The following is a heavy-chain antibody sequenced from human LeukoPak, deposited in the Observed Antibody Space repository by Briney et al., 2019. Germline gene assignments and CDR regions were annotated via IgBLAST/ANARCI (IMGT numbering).Heavy chain of an antibody. CDR1: GDSISSGDYY. J-gene: IGHJ3*02. CDR2: IYHTGST. D-gene: IGHD5-24*01. CDR3: ARVDGPFDI. V-gene: IGHV4-30-4*08. Sequence: SETLSLTCTVSGDSISSGDYYWSWIRQPPGKGLEWIAYIYHTGSTYYNPSLKSRVIISVDTSKNQFSLKLSSMTAADMAVYYCARVDGPFDIWGQGTMVTVSS.